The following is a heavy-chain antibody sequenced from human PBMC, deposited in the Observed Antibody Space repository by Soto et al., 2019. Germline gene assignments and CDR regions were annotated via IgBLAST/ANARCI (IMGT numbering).Heavy chain of an antibody. V-gene: IGHV4-34*01. CDR1: GGSFSGYY. Sequence: SETLSLTCAVYGGSFSGYYWSWIRQPPGKGLEWIGEINHSGSTNYNPSLKSRVTISVDTSKNQFSLKLSSVTAADTAVYYCARGQDNAKLHYWSQGTLVTVSS. J-gene: IGHJ4*02. CDR2: INHSGST. CDR3: ARGQDNAKLHY. D-gene: IGHD2-15*01.